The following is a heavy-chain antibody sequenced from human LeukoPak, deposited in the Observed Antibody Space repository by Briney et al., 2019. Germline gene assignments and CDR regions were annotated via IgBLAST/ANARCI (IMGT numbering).Heavy chain of an antibody. CDR3: ASPTEGIQLDAFDI. Sequence: ASVTVSCTASGYTFTGYYMHWVRQAPGQGLEWMGWINPNSGGTNYAQKFQGRVTITADKSTSTAYMELSSLRSEDTAVYYCASPTEGIQLDAFDIWGQGTMVTVSS. D-gene: IGHD5-18*01. CDR1: GYTFTGYY. J-gene: IGHJ3*02. V-gene: IGHV1-2*02. CDR2: INPNSGGT.